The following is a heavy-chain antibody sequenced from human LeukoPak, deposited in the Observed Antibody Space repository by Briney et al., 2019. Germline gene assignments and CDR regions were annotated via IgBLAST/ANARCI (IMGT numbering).Heavy chain of an antibody. D-gene: IGHD2-2*01. CDR2: INHSGST. CDR1: GGSFSGYY. J-gene: IGHJ4*02. Sequence: SETLSLTCAVYGGSFSGYYWSWIRQPPGKGLEWIGEINHSGSTNYNPSLKSRVTISVDTSKNQFSLKLSSVTAADTAVYYCARRRPIVVVPAANGGSFDYWGQGTLVTVSS. CDR3: ARRRPIVVVPAANGGSFDY. V-gene: IGHV4-34*01.